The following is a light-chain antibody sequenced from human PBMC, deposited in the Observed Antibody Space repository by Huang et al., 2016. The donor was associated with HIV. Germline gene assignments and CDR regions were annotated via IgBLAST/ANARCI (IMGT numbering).Light chain of an antibody. CDR2: AAS. V-gene: IGKV1-17*03. CDR3: LQHNSYPRT. Sequence: DIQMSQSPSATSATVGDRVTITGRARQVMSKYLAWFQQKPGKVPKRLMYAASSLQSGVSSRFSGSGSGTEFTLTISSLQPEDFATYYCLQHNSYPRTFGQGTKVEI. J-gene: IGKJ1*01. CDR1: QVMSKY.